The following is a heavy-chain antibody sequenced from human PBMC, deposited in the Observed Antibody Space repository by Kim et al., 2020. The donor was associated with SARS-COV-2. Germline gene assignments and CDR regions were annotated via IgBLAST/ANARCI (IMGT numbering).Heavy chain of an antibody. D-gene: IGHD3-22*01. V-gene: IGHV1-69*13. J-gene: IGHJ6*02. CDR3: GETYYYDSSAYKYYYYNMDV. CDR1: GGTFNRFV. Sequence: SVKVSCKASGGTFNRFVISWVRQAPGQGLEWMGGIIPIYGTTNYAQKFQGRVTITADESTNTAYMELSRLRSEDTAVYYCGETYYYDSSAYKYYYYNMDVWGQGTTVTVSS. CDR2: IIPIYGTT.